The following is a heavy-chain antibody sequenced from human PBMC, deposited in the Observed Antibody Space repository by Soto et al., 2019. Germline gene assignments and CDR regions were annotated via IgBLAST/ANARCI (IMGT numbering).Heavy chain of an antibody. D-gene: IGHD5-18*01. J-gene: IGHJ6*02. CDR1: GFTFRNYN. CDR2: ISGSGSTI. CDR3: ARGAAMAYGMDV. Sequence: PGGSLRLSCAASGFTFRNYNINWVRQAPGKGLEWVSYISGSGSTIFYADSVKGRFTISRDNAKNSLYLQMNSLRAEDTAVYYCARGAAMAYGMDVWGQGTTVTVSS. V-gene: IGHV3-48*04.